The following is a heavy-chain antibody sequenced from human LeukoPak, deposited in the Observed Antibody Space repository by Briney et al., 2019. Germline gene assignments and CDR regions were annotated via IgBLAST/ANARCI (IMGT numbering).Heavy chain of an antibody. J-gene: IGHJ4*02. CDR3: AREREHSFDH. Sequence: SQTLSLTCAVSGDSVSSNSVDWNWIRQTPSKGLEWLGRTYYRSKWYIEYAESVRSRMTINADTSKNQFSLQLNSVSPEDTAVYYCAREREHSFDHWGQGTLVTVSS. V-gene: IGHV6-1*01. D-gene: IGHD1/OR15-1a*01. CDR2: TYYRSKWYI. CDR1: GDSVSSNSVD.